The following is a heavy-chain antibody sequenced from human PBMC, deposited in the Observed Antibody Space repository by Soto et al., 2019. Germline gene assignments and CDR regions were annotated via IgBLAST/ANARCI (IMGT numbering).Heavy chain of an antibody. CDR3: AKCFTRGYYYYYMDV. D-gene: IGHD3-10*01. Sequence: GGSLRLSCAASGFTFSSYAMSWVRQAPGKGLEWVSAISGSGGSTYYADSVKGRFTISRDNSKNTLYLQMNSLRAEDTAVYYCAKCFTRGYYYYYMDVWGKGTTVTVSS. V-gene: IGHV3-23*01. CDR1: GFTFSSYA. CDR2: ISGSGGST. J-gene: IGHJ6*03.